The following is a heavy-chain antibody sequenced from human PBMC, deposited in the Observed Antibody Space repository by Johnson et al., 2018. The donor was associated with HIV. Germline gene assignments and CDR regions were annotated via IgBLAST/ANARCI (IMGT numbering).Heavy chain of an antibody. CDR2: ISSSGSTI. V-gene: IGHV3-48*03. CDR3: ARGVSMFSSSWLESYAFDI. Sequence: MLLVESGGGLVQPGRSLRLSCAASGFTFSSYAMHWVRQALGKGLEWVSYISSSGSTIYYSDSVKGRVTISRDNAKNSLYLQMNNLRAGDTAVYYCARGVSMFSSSWLESYAFDIWGQGTMVTVS. CDR1: GFTFSSYA. J-gene: IGHJ3*02. D-gene: IGHD6-13*01.